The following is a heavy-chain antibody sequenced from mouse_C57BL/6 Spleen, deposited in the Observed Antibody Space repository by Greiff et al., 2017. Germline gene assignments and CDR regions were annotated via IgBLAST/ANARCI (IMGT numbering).Heavy chain of an antibody. D-gene: IGHD1-1*01. CDR2: IYPRSGNT. CDR3: ARSGDYYGSSLYSMDY. J-gene: IGHJ4*01. Sequence: QVQLQQSGAELARPGASVKLSCKASGYTFTSYGISWVKQRTGQGLEWIGEIYPRSGNTYYNEKFKGKATLTADKSSSTAYMELRSLTSEDSAVYFCARSGDYYGSSLYSMDYWGQGTSVTVSS. CDR1: GYTFTSYG. V-gene: IGHV1-81*01.